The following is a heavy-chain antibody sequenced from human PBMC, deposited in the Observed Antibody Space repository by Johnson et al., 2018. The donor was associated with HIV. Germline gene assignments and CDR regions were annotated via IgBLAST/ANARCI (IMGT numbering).Heavy chain of an antibody. CDR2: ISYDGSKK. Sequence: QVQLVESGGGVVQPGRSLRLSCAASGFTFSSYAMHWVRQAPGKGLEWVAVISYDGSKKYYADSVKGRFNISRENSKNTLYLQMNSLRAEDTAVYYCARDLVVGHHSTPLSHAFDIWGQGTMVTVSS. CDR1: GFTFSSYA. D-gene: IGHD2-15*01. CDR3: ARDLVVGHHSTPLSHAFDI. J-gene: IGHJ3*02. V-gene: IGHV3-30*04.